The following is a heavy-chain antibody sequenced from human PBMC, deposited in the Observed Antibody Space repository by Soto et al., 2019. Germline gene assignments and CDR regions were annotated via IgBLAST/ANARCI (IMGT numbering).Heavy chain of an antibody. V-gene: IGHV4-34*01. CDR3: ARAVYYDVWSGGPKLDYGMDV. CDR1: GGSFSGYY. J-gene: IGHJ6*02. Sequence: PSETLSLTCAVYGGSFSGYYWSWIRQPPGKGLEWIGAINNSGSTNYNPSLKSRVTISVDTSKNQFSLKLSSVTCADTAVYYCARAVYYDVWSGGPKLDYGMDVWGQGTTVTVSS. CDR2: INNSGST. D-gene: IGHD3-3*01.